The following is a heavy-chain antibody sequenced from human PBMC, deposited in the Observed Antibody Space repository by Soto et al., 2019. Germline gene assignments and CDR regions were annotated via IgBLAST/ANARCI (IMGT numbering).Heavy chain of an antibody. CDR2: IIPIFGTA. CDR1: GGTFSSYA. J-gene: IGHJ6*02. D-gene: IGHD1-7*01. V-gene: IGHV1-69*06. Sequence: QVQLVQSGAEVKKPGSSVKVSCQASGGTFSSYAISWVRLAPGQGLEWMGGIIPIFGTANYAQKFQGRVTVTADKSTSAGYMELSSLRSEDTAVYYCARWAGTTPPGYYYGGMAVWGQGTTVTVS. CDR3: ARWAGTTPPGYYYGGMAV.